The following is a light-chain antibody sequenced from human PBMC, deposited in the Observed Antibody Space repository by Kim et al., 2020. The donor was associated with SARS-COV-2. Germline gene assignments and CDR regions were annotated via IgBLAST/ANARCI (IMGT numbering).Light chain of an antibody. CDR1: QSISAW. J-gene: IGKJ4*01. Sequence: DMQMTQSPSTLSASVGDRVTITCRASQSISAWLAWYQQKPGKAPKLLIYEASSFESGVPSRFSGSGSGTEFTLTISSLQPDDFATYYCQQYHSYPLTFGGGTKVDIK. V-gene: IGKV1-5*03. CDR3: QQYHSYPLT. CDR2: EAS.